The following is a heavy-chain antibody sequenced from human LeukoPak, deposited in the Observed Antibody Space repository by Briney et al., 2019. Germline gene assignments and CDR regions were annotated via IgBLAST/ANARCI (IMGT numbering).Heavy chain of an antibody. D-gene: IGHD6-13*01. CDR1: GYSFTSHG. Sequence: GASVKVSCKASGYSFTSHGISWVRQAPGEGLEWMGWISAYNGDTNYAQKLQGRVTMTTDTSTSTAYMELRSLRSDDTAVYYCARWKDIAAAGTSYYYYYGMDVWGQGTTVTVSS. J-gene: IGHJ6*02. CDR3: ARWKDIAAAGTSYYYYYGMDV. V-gene: IGHV1-18*04. CDR2: ISAYNGDT.